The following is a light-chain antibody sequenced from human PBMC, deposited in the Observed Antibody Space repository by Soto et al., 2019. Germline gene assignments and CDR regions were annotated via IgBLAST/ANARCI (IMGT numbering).Light chain of an antibody. V-gene: IGKV3-20*01. CDR2: DAS. Sequence: EFGLTQSPGTLSLSPGERATLSCRASQTVRNNYLAWYQQKPGQAPRLLIYDASSRATGIPDRFSGGGSGTDFTLTISRVEPGDFAVYYCQQYGDSPYTLGQGTKVDIK. CDR1: QTVRNNY. CDR3: QQYGDSPYT. J-gene: IGKJ2*01.